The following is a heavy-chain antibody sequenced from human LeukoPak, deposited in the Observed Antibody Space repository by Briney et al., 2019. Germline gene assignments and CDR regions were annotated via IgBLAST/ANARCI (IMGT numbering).Heavy chain of an antibody. CDR3: ARSRGPGSHWFDP. J-gene: IGHJ5*02. CDR1: GFTFSNYA. Sequence: GGSLRLSCAASGFTFSNYALSWVRQAPGKGLGWVSTLSDDTYYADSVKGRFTISRDNSKNTLWLQMNNLRAEDTALYFCARSRGPGSHWFDPWGQGALVTVSS. V-gene: IGHV3-23*01. CDR2: LSDDT. D-gene: IGHD3-10*01.